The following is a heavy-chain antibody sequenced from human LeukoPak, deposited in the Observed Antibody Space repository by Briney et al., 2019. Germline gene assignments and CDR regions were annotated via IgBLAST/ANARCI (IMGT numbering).Heavy chain of an antibody. D-gene: IGHD3-3*01. CDR2: IYYSGST. CDR3: AXHAXGEAYYDFWSGYLNWFDP. Sequence: SETLSLTCTVSGGSISSSSYYWGWIRQPPGKGLEWIGSIYYSGSTYYNPSLKSRVTISVDTSKNQFSLKLSSVTAADTAVYYXAXHAXGEAYYDFWSGYLNWFDPWGQGTLVTVSS. J-gene: IGHJ5*02. CDR1: GGSISSSSYY. V-gene: IGHV4-39*01.